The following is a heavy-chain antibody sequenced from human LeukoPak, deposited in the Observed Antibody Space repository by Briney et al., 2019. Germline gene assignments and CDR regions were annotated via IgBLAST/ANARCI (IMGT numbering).Heavy chain of an antibody. CDR1: GYTFTDYY. J-gene: IGHJ3*02. CDR3: ARVVTMMVVVTHDAFDI. V-gene: IGHV1-18*04. D-gene: IGHD3-22*01. CDR2: ISSYNGNT. Sequence: GASVKVSCKASGYTFTDYYIHWVRQAPGQGLEWMGWISSYNGNTNYAQQLQGRVTMTTDTSTSTAYMELRSLRSDDTAVYYCARVVTMMVVVTHDAFDIWGQGTMVTVSS.